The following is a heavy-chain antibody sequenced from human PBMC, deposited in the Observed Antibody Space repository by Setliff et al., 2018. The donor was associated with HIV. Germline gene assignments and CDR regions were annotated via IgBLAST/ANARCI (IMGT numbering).Heavy chain of an antibody. V-gene: IGHV1-18*01. CDR3: ARGISIGVVRDLIDY. Sequence: ASVKVSCKASGYTFTSYGISWVRQASGQGLEWMGWISAYNGNTDYAQELQGRITLTTDTSTSTAYMELRSLRSEDTAVYYCARGISIGVVRDLIDYWGQGTLVTVSS. D-gene: IGHD2-21*01. CDR1: GYTFTSYG. CDR2: ISAYNGNT. J-gene: IGHJ4*02.